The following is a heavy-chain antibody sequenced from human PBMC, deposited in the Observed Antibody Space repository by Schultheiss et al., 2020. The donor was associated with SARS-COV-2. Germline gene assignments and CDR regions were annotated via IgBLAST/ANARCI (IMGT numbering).Heavy chain of an antibody. D-gene: IGHD2-2*01. CDR3: ARYDCSSTSCYQGDAFDI. CDR2: IYTSGST. CDR1: GGSFSGYY. Sequence: SETLSLTCAVYGGSFSGYYWSWIRQPPGKGLEWIGRIYTSGSTNYNPSLKSRVTISVDTSKNQFSLKLSSVTAADTAVYYCARYDCSSTSCYQGDAFDIWGQGTMVTVSS. V-gene: IGHV4-59*10. J-gene: IGHJ3*02.